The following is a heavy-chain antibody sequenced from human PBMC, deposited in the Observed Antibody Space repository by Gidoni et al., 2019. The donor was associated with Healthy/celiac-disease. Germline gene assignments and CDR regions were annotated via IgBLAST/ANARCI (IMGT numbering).Heavy chain of an antibody. CDR2: IRYDGSNK. J-gene: IGHJ4*02. CDR3: AKAYSWNDNYYFDY. D-gene: IGHD1-20*01. CDR1: GFTLRSYG. Sequence: QVQLVESGGGVVQPGGSVRLPCAASGFTLRSYGMPWVRQAPGKGLGWVAFIRYDGSNKYYADSVKGRFTISRDNSKNTLYLQMNSLRAEDTAVYYCAKAYSWNDNYYFDYWGQGTLVTVSS. V-gene: IGHV3-30*02.